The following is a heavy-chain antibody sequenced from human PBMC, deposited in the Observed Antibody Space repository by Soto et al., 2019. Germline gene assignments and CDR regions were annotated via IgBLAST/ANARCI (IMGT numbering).Heavy chain of an antibody. CDR3: ARGVQLERHNAFDV. D-gene: IGHD1-1*01. CDR1: GGTFSSYA. J-gene: IGHJ3*01. CDR2: IIPIFVTA. V-gene: IGHV1-69*13. Sequence: SVKVSCKASGGTFSSYAISWVRQAPGQGLEWMGGIIPIFVTANYAQKFQGRVTITADEFTSIAYMELSSLRSEDTAVYYCARGVQLERHNAFDVWGQGTMVTVSS.